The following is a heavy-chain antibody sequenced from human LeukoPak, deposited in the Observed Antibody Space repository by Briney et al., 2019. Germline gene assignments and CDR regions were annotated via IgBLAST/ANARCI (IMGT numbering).Heavy chain of an antibody. CDR1: GYTFTGYY. CDR3: ATLSTIVGGSYFDY. D-gene: IGHD1-26*01. V-gene: IGHV1-2*02. CDR2: ISPDSGGT. J-gene: IGHJ4*02. Sequence: ASVKVSCKASGYTFTGYYMHWVRQAPGQGLEWMGWISPDSGGTHYAQHFQGRVTMTRDTSISTAYMELSRLRSDDTAAYYCATLSTIVGGSYFDYWGQGTLVTVSS.